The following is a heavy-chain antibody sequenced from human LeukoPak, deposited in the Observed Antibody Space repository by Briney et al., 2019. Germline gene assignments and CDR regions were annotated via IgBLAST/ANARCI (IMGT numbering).Heavy chain of an antibody. J-gene: IGHJ4*02. CDR2: SIPIFGTA. Sequence: ASVKVSCKASGGTFSSYAISWVRQAPGQGREWMGGSIPIFGTANYAQKFQGRVTITADESTSTAYMELSSLRSEDTAVYYCARASIFAVVTPYYFDYWGQGTLVTVSS. CDR1: GGTFSSYA. CDR3: ARASIFAVVTPYYFDY. V-gene: IGHV1-69*13. D-gene: IGHD3-3*01.